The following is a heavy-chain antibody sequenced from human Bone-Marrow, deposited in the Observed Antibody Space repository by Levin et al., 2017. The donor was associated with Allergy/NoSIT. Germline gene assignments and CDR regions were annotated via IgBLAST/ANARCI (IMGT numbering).Heavy chain of an antibody. J-gene: IGHJ4*02. Sequence: LSLTCAVSGFTFSTYTMTWVRQAPGKGLEWVSSISSTADSIYYSDSVKGRFTLSRDNAKSSLYLQMNSLRAEDTAVYYCARDRFGGYDFDYWGQGTLVTVSS. V-gene: IGHV3-21*01. D-gene: IGHD5-12*01. CDR3: ARDRFGGYDFDY. CDR1: GFTFSTYT. CDR2: ISSTADSI.